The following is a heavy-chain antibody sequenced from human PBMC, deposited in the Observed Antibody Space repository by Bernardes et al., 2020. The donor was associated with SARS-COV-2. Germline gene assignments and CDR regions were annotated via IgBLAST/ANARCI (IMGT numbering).Heavy chain of an antibody. Sequence: ASVKVSCKASGYTFTSYGIDWVRQAPGQGLEWLGWISAYNGNTNYAQKLQGRVTMTTDTSTSTAYMELRSLRSDDTAVYFCARAPRTYCSGGMCYWDYWGQGTLVTVSS. CDR3: ARAPRTYCSGGMCYWDY. D-gene: IGHD2-15*01. J-gene: IGHJ4*02. CDR1: GYTFTSYG. CDR2: ISAYNGNT. V-gene: IGHV1-18*04.